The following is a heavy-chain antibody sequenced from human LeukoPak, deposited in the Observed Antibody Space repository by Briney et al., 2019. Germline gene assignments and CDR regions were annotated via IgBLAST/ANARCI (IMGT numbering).Heavy chain of an antibody. Sequence: TSETLSLTCTVSGGSISSGGYYWSWIRQPPGKGLEWIGYIYHSGSTNYNPSLKSRVTISVDTSKNQFSLKLSSVTAADTAVYYCARRGGEGHQQQLFYWGQGTLVTVSS. D-gene: IGHD6-13*01. CDR2: IYHSGST. J-gene: IGHJ4*02. V-gene: IGHV4-30-2*01. CDR1: GGSISSGGYY. CDR3: ARRGGEGHQQQLFY.